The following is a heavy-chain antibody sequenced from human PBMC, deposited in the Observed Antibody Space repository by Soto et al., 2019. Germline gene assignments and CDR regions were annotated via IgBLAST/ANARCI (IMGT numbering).Heavy chain of an antibody. J-gene: IGHJ4*02. V-gene: IGHV4-39*01. CDR1: GGSISSSSYY. CDR3: ARHRSGWHKKPYYFDY. CDR2: IYYSGST. D-gene: IGHD6-19*01. Sequence: PSETLSLTCTVSGGSISSSSYYWGWIRQPPGKGLEWIGSIYYSGSTYYNPSLKSRVTISVDTSKNQFSLKLSSVTAADTAVYYCARHRSGWHKKPYYFDYWGQGTLVTDSS.